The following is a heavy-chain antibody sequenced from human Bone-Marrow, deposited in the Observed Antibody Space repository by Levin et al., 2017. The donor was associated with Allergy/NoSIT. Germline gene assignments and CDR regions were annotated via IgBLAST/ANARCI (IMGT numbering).Heavy chain of an antibody. Sequence: GGSLRLSCAASGFTFSNAWMSWVRQAPGKGLEWVGRIKSKTDGGTTDYAAPVKGRFTISRDDSKNTLYLQMNSLKTEDTAVYYCTTGDSGYDLGFDPWGQGTLVTVSS. CDR1: GFTFSNAW. CDR3: TTGDSGYDLGFDP. CDR2: IKSKTDGGTT. J-gene: IGHJ5*02. V-gene: IGHV3-15*01. D-gene: IGHD5-12*01.